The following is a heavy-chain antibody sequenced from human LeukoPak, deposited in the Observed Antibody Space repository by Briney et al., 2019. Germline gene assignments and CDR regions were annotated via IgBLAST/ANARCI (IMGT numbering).Heavy chain of an antibody. V-gene: IGHV2-70*11. CDR3: ARIRTPYGSGSYYNFD. CDR1: GFSLSTSGMC. CDR2: IDWDDDK. Sequence: ESCPTLVNPTQTLTLTCTFAGFSLSTSGMCVSWIRQPPGKALEWLARIDWDDDKYYSTSLKTRLTISKDTSKNQVVLTMTNMDPVDTATYYCARIRTPYGSGSYYNFDWGQGTLVTVSS. D-gene: IGHD3-10*01. J-gene: IGHJ4*02.